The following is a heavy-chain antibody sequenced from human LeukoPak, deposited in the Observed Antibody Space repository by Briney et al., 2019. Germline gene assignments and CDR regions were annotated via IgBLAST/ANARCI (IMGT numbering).Heavy chain of an antibody. J-gene: IGHJ5*02. CDR1: GCTFSDYY. D-gene: IGHD5-24*01. V-gene: IGHV3-11*01. Sequence: SGGSLRLSCAASGCTFSDYYMSWIRQAPGKGLEWVSYISSTGSTIYHADSVKGRFTISRDNAKNSLYLHMNSLRAEDTAVYYCARDGEMATITSWFDPWGQGTLVTVSS. CDR2: ISSTGSTI. CDR3: ARDGEMATITSWFDP.